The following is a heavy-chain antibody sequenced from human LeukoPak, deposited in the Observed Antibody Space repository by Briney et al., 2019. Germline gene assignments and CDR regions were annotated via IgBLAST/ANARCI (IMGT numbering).Heavy chain of an antibody. CDR1: GYTFSDYY. Sequence: ASVKVSCKASGYTFSDYYMHWVRQAPGQGLEWMGWINPDSGGTSYAQKFKGRVTMTRDTSISTAYMELSRLRYDDTAVYYCAREEIAAAAARYWGQGTLVTVSS. D-gene: IGHD6-13*01. CDR3: AREEIAAAAARY. CDR2: INPDSGGT. J-gene: IGHJ4*02. V-gene: IGHV1-2*02.